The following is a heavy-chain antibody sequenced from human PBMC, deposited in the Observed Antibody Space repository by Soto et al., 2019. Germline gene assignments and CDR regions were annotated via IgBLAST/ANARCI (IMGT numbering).Heavy chain of an antibody. V-gene: IGHV1-58*02. CDR2: IVVGSGST. J-gene: IGHJ4*02. Sequence: GASVKVSCKASGFTFTSSAIQWVRQARGQRLEWIGWIVVGSGSTNYAQKFQERVSITRDLSTSTVYMDLSSLRSEDTAVYYCAAPGTTFHYWGQGTLVTAPQ. CDR3: AAPGTTFHY. CDR1: GFTFTSSA. D-gene: IGHD1-7*01.